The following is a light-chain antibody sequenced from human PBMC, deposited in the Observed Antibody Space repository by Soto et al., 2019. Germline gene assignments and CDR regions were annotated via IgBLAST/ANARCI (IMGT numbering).Light chain of an antibody. CDR1: TSDIGAYNY. V-gene: IGLV2-11*01. Sequence: QSALTQPRSVSGSPGQSVTISCTGTTSDIGAYNYVSWYQQHPGKAPKLIIYEVSKRPSGVPERFSGSKSDSTASLTISGLQAEDEADYSCCSYAGDDTLFFGGGTKLTVL. CDR2: EVS. J-gene: IGLJ2*01. CDR3: CSYAGDDTLF.